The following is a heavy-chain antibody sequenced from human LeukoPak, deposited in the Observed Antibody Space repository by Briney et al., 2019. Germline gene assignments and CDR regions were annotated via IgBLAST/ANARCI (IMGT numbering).Heavy chain of an antibody. J-gene: IGHJ4*02. CDR1: GVSFSGYY. Sequence: SETLSLTCAVYGVSFSGYYWSWIRQPPGKGLEWIGEINHSGSTNYNPSLKSRVTISVDTSKNQFSLKLSSVTAADTAVYYCARVAVVVVAANGGLLGYFDYWGQGTLVTVSS. CDR2: INHSGST. CDR3: ARVAVVVVAANGGLLGYFDY. D-gene: IGHD2-15*01. V-gene: IGHV4-34*01.